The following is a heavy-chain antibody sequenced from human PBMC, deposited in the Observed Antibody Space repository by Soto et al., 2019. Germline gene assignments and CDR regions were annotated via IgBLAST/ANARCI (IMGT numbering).Heavy chain of an antibody. CDR1: GYSFTSYW. J-gene: IGHJ3*02. CDR3: ARHEATGYCSSTSCPTPAFDI. Sequence: GESLKISCKGSGYSFTSYWIGWGRQMPGKGLEWMVIIYPGDSDTRYSPSFQGQVTISADKSISTAYLQWSSLKASDTAMYYCARHEATGYCSSTSCPTPAFDISGQGTMVTVSS. V-gene: IGHV5-51*01. CDR2: IYPGDSDT. D-gene: IGHD2-2*01.